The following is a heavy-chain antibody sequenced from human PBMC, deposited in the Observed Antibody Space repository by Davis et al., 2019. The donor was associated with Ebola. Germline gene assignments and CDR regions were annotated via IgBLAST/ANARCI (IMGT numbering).Heavy chain of an antibody. D-gene: IGHD2-21*01. CDR3: AKLIAGATHYMDV. V-gene: IGHV3-23*01. J-gene: IGHJ6*03. CDR2: ITISGDNT. Sequence: ESLKISCAASGFAFSKSAMSWVRQAPGKGLDWVSSITISGDNTFYANSVKGRFTISRDNSKNTLYLQMNSLRAEDTAMYSCAKLIAGATHYMDVWGKGTTVTVSS. CDR1: GFAFSKSA.